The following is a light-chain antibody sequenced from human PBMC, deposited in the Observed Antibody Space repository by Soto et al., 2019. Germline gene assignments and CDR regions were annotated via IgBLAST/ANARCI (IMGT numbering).Light chain of an antibody. Sequence: EIVVTQSPATLSVSPGERATLSCRASQSVNTNFAWYQQKPGQAPRLLIYGASTRATGIPARFSGSGSGTDFTLTIDRLEPEDFAMYYCQQHGSSPITFGQGTRLEIK. CDR3: QQHGSSPIT. V-gene: IGKV3-20*01. CDR2: GAS. J-gene: IGKJ5*01. CDR1: QSVNTN.